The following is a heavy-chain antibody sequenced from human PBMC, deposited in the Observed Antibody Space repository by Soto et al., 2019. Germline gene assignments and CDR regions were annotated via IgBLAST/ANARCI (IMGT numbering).Heavy chain of an antibody. CDR3: TRSGEADYEDWFDP. CDR1: GFTFGDYA. V-gene: IGHV3-49*03. D-gene: IGHD3-22*01. Sequence: GSLRLSCTASGFTFGDYAMSWFRQAPGKGLEWVGFIRSKAYGGTTEYAASVKGRFTISRDDSKSIAYLQMNSLKTEDTAVYYCTRSGEADYEDWFDPWGQGTLVTVSS. J-gene: IGHJ5*02. CDR2: IRSKAYGGTT.